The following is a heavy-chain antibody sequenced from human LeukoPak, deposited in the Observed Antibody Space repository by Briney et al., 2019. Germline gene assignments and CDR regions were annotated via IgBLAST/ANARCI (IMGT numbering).Heavy chain of an antibody. Sequence: SETLSLTCAVSGGSFSGYYWTYIRQPPGKGLEWIGSIYYSGSTYYNPSLKSRVTISVDTSKNQFSLKLSSVTAADTAVYYCARERVGGGYSYARVGFFDYWGQGTLVTVSS. CDR3: ARERVGGGYSYARVGFFDY. CDR2: IYYSGST. D-gene: IGHD5-18*01. V-gene: IGHV4-34*01. CDR1: GGSFSGYY. J-gene: IGHJ4*02.